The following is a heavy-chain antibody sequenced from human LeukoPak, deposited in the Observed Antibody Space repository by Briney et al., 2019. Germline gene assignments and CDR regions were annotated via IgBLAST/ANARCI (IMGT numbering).Heavy chain of an antibody. CDR1: GYKFSSYW. J-gene: IGHJ5*02. V-gene: IGHV5-51*01. CDR3: ARCSIAVAGFDP. Sequence: GESLKISCQGSGYKFSSYWIGWVRQMPGKGLEWMAIIYPGDSNTRYSPSFQGQVTISADKSISTAYLQWSSLKASDTAMYYCARCSIAVAGFDPWGQGTLVTVSS. D-gene: IGHD6-19*01. CDR2: IYPGDSNT.